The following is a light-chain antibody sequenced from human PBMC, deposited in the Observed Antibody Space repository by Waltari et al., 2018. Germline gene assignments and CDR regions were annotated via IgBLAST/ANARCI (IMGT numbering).Light chain of an antibody. CDR1: QTVSSIS. CDR2: GTS. V-gene: IGKV3-20*01. J-gene: IGKJ4*01. Sequence: ELVLTQSPDTLSLSPGERATLSCRASQTVSSISLAWHQQKPGQATRLLIYGTSNRATGIPDRFSGSGSGTDFTLTISRLEPEDFAVYYCQQYGDSPGGFGGGTKVEIK. CDR3: QQYGDSPGG.